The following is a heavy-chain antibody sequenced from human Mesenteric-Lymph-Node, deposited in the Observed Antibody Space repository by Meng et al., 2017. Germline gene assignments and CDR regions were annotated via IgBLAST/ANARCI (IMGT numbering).Heavy chain of an antibody. CDR3: ARDDWTTVTTDR. Sequence: ASVKVSCKASGYSFTYYYIHWVRQAPGQALDWMGRITPNSGGTNYAQNFHGRVTMTRDTSISTVYMELLSLTSDDTAVYYCARDDWTTVTTDRWGQGTLVTVSS. V-gene: IGHV1-2*06. D-gene: IGHD4-17*01. J-gene: IGHJ4*02. CDR2: ITPNSGGT. CDR1: GYSFTYYY.